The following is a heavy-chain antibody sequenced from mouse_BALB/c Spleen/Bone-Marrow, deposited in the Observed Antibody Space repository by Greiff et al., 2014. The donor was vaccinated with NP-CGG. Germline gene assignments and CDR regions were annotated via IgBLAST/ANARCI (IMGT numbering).Heavy chain of an antibody. V-gene: IGHV6-6*02. CDR1: GFTFSNYW. CDR2: IRLKSNNYAT. J-gene: IGHJ4*01. Sequence: EVKLVESGRGLVQPGGSMKLSCVASGFTFSNYWMNWVRQSPEKGLEWVAEIRLKSNNYATHYAESVKGRVTISRDDSKSSFYPQINNLRAEDTGIYYGTRRGRGYAIDYWGQGTSVTVSS. CDR3: TRRGRGYAIDY.